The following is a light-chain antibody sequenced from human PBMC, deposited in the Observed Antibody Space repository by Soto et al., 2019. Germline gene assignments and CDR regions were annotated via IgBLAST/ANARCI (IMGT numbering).Light chain of an antibody. Sequence: QSALTQPPSASGTPGQRVTISCSGSSSNIGSYFVYWFQQLPGAAPKLLIYRNNQRPSGVPDRFSGFKSGTSASLAISGLRSEDEADYYCAAWDDSLSVLFGGGTKLTVL. V-gene: IGLV1-47*01. J-gene: IGLJ2*01. CDR1: SSNIGSYF. CDR3: AAWDDSLSVL. CDR2: RNN.